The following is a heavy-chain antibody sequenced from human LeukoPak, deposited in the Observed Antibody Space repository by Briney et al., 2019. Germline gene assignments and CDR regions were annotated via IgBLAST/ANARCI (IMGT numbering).Heavy chain of an antibody. V-gene: IGHV3-21*01. J-gene: IGHJ4*02. CDR1: GFTFSSYS. D-gene: IGHD6-13*01. CDR2: ISSSSSYI. CDR3: ARTGAAAGMDY. Sequence: GGPLRLSCAASGFTFSSYSMNWVRQAPGKGLEWVSSISSSSSYIYYADSVKGRFTISRDNAKNSLYLQMNSLRAEDTAVYYCARTGAAAGMDYWGQGTLVTVSS.